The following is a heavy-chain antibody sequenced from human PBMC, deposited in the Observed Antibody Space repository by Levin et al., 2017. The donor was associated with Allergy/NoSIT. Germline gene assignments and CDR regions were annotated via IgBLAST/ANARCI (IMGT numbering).Heavy chain of an antibody. CDR2: IYPSDSDT. J-gene: IGHJ6*03. V-gene: IGHV5-51*01. D-gene: IGHD4-23*01. CDR3: ARRGKDSYYYYMDV. CDR1: GYRFTSYW. Sequence: GWSLRLSCKGSGYRFTSYWIGWVRQMPGKGLEWMGIIYPSDSDTRYSPSFQGLVTISADKSIGTAYLQWSSLKASDTAIYYCARRGKDSYYYYMDVWGKGTTVTVSS.